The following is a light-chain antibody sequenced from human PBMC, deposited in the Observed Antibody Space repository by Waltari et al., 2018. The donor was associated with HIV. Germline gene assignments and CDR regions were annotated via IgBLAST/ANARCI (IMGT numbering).Light chain of an antibody. Sequence: FILTHPHSVSGSSGTPVTISSTPSSGTLASNYVPCFQQRPGRAPTTVLYDDNHKPSGVPDRFSGTIDRSSNSASLMISGLQTEDEADYYCQSFDSNNHWVFGGGTKLTVL. CDR2: DDN. V-gene: IGLV6-57*03. J-gene: IGLJ3*02. CDR3: QSFDSNNHWV. CDR1: SGTLASNY.